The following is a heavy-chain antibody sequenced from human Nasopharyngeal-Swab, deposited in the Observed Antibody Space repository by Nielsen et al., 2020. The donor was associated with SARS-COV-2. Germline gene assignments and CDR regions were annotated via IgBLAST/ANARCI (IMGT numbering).Heavy chain of an antibody. CDR1: GFTFSSYA. Sequence: GESLKISCAASGFTFSSYAMSWVRQAPGKGLEWVSAISGSGGSTYYADSVTGRFTISRDNSKNTLYLQMNSLRAEDTAVYYCAKDPDGDYGGNWFDPWGQGTLVTVSS. V-gene: IGHV3-23*01. CDR2: ISGSGGST. D-gene: IGHD4-17*01. J-gene: IGHJ5*02. CDR3: AKDPDGDYGGNWFDP.